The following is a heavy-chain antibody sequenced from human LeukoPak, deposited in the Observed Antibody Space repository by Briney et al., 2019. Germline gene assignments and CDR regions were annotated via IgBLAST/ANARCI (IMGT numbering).Heavy chain of an antibody. CDR2: IWYDGSKK. Sequence: PGGSLRLSCTASGLTFTSFGLHWVRQAPGKGLEWLAVIWYDGSKKYYADSVKGRFTISRDTSTNTLYLQMNNLRAEDTAVYYCARAEGGSNLDHWGQGTLVTVSS. V-gene: IGHV3-33*01. D-gene: IGHD1-26*01. CDR1: GLTFTSFG. J-gene: IGHJ4*02. CDR3: ARAEGGSNLDH.